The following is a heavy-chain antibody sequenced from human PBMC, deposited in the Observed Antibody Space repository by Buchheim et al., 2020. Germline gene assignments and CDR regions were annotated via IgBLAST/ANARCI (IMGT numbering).Heavy chain of an antibody. V-gene: IGHV3-23*01. CDR3: AKGYGAAPWYPMDV. Sequence: EVQVLESGGSLVQPGGSLRLSCSASGFTFSTSAMNWVRQAPGKGLEWVSAISGSGYNPYFADSVKGRFSISRDNSKNLLWLQMKSLRAEDTAVYYCAKGYGAAPWYPMDVWGQETT. J-gene: IGHJ6*02. CDR1: GFTFSTSA. CDR2: ISGSGYNP. D-gene: IGHD5-18*01.